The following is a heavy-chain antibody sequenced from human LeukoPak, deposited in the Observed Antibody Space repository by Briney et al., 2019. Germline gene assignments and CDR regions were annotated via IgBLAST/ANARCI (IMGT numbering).Heavy chain of an antibody. CDR3: AKDLGGGSGSYYLDF. J-gene: IGHJ4*02. D-gene: IGHD3-10*01. CDR2: ISQDGRNQ. Sequence: GGSLRLSCAASGFALSTSGMHWVRQAPAKGLEWVALISQDGRNQSSADSVKGRVTISRDNSKNTLYLQMNSLTVEDTAVYYCAKDLGGGSGSYYLDFWGQGTLVTVSS. CDR1: GFALSTSG. V-gene: IGHV3-30*18.